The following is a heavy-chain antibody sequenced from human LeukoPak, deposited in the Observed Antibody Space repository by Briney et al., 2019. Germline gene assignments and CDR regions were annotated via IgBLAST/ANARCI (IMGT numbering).Heavy chain of an antibody. CDR3: ARVGGYYYYGMDV. CDR1: GFAFSSHA. Sequence: GGSLRLSCAASGFAFSSHAMCWVRQAPGKGLEWVSSIDISGGSTYYADSAEGRFTISRDNAKNSLYLQMNSLRAEDTAVYYCARVGGYYYYGMDVWGQGTTVTVSS. V-gene: IGHV3-23*01. CDR2: IDISGGST. D-gene: IGHD2-15*01. J-gene: IGHJ6*02.